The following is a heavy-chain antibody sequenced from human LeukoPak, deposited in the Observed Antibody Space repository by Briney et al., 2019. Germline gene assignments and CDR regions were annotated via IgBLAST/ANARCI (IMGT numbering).Heavy chain of an antibody. V-gene: IGHV4-38-2*02. CDR1: GYSISSGYY. CDR3: ARDKQQLVLHWFDP. D-gene: IGHD6-13*01. J-gene: IGHJ5*02. CDR2: IYHSGST. Sequence: SETLSLTCTVSGYSISSGYYWDWIRQPPGKGLEWIGSIYHSGSTYYNPSLKSRVTISVVTSKNQFSLKLSSVTAADTAVYYCARDKQQLVLHWFDPWGQGTLVTVSS.